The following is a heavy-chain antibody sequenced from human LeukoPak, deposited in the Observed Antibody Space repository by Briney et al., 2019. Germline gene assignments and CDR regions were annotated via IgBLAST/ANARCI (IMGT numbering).Heavy chain of an antibody. CDR3: ARILWYFDY. Sequence: SETLSLXCAVYGGSFSGYYWSWIRPPPGKGLEWIGEINHSGSTNYNPSLKSRVTISVDTSKNQFSLKLSSMTAADTAVYYCARILWYFDYWGQGTLVTVSS. J-gene: IGHJ4*02. CDR2: INHSGST. V-gene: IGHV4-34*01. CDR1: GGSFSGYY. D-gene: IGHD3-10*01.